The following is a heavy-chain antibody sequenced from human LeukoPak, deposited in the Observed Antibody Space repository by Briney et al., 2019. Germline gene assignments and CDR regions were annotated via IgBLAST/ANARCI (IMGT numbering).Heavy chain of an antibody. J-gene: IGHJ4*02. Sequence: GGSLRLSWAASGFTFSNNAMSWVRQAPGKGLEWVSATSTSGGSAYYADSVKGRFTISRDNAKNSLFLQMNSLRAEDTAIYYCARDPTADDYWGQGTLVTVSS. CDR1: GFTFSNNA. CDR2: TSTSGGSA. V-gene: IGHV3-23*01. CDR3: ARDPTADDY. D-gene: IGHD2-2*01.